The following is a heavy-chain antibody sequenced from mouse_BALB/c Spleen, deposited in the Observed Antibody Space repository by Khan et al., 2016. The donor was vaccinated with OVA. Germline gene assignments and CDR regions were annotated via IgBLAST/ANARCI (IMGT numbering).Heavy chain of an antibody. D-gene: IGHD1-1*01. CDR3: ASYGDFFDY. CDR2: INTHSGMP. V-gene: IGHV9-4*02. Sequence: QIQLVQSGPELKKPGETVRISCKASGYTFTTAGIQWVQEMPGKGLKWIGWINTHSGMPKYADDFKGRFAFSLETSASTAYLQITNLKNEDTATYFCASYGDFFDYWGQGTTLTVSS. J-gene: IGHJ2*01. CDR1: GYTFTTAG.